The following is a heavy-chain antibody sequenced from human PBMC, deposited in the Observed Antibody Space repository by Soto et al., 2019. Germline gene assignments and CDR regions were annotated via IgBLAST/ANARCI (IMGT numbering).Heavy chain of an antibody. D-gene: IGHD2-2*01. CDR1: GFTFSCYA. V-gene: IGHV3-23*01. CDR3: AEDFHYSTLLPFFDY. CDR2: ISNSADNT. J-gene: IGHJ4*02. Sequence: GGSLRLSCAASGFTFSCYAMSWVRQAPGKGLEWVSGISNSADNTYYADSVKGRFTISRDNSKNRLYLQMNSLRAEDTAVYYCAEDFHYSTLLPFFDYWGQGTLVTVSS.